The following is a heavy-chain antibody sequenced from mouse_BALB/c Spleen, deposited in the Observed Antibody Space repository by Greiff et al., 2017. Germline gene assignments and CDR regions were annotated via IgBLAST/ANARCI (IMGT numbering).Heavy chain of an antibody. Sequence: QVQLKESGPGLVAPSQSLSITCTVSGFSLTSYGVHWVRQPPGKGLEWLGVIWAGGSTNYNSALMSRLSISKDNSKSQVFLKMNSLQTDDTAMYYCARYGNYVYYYAMDYWGQGTSVTVSS. J-gene: IGHJ4*01. D-gene: IGHD2-1*01. CDR1: GFSLTSYG. CDR2: IWAGGST. V-gene: IGHV2-9*02. CDR3: ARYGNYVYYYAMDY.